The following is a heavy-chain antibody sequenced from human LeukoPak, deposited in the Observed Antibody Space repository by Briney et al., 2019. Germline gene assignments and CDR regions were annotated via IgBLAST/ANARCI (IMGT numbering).Heavy chain of an antibody. Sequence: SETLSLTCTVSGGSISSYYWSWIRQPPGKGLEWIGEINHSGSTNYNPSLKSRVTISVDTSKNQFSLKLSSVTAADTAVYYCARVGTTVTTWGQGTLVTVSS. CDR3: ARVGTTVTT. CDR1: GGSISSYY. D-gene: IGHD4-11*01. V-gene: IGHV4-34*01. J-gene: IGHJ5*02. CDR2: INHSGST.